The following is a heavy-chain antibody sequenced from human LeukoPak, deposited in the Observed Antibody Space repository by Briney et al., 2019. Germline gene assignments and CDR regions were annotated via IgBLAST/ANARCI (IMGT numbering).Heavy chain of an antibody. CDR3: AKDLYTYGATPLDY. J-gene: IGHJ4*02. Sequence: GGSLRLSCAASGFTFSSYAMSWVRQTAGKGLEWVSSISSSGGSTYYADSVKGRFTISRDYSKNTLYLQMNSLRAEDTAVYYCAKDLYTYGATPLDYWGQGTLVTVSS. V-gene: IGHV3-23*01. CDR2: ISSSGGST. D-gene: IGHD5-18*01. CDR1: GFTFSSYA.